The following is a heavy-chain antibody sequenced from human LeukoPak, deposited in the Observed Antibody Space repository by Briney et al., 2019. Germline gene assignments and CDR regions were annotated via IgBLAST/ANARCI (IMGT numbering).Heavy chain of an antibody. CDR3: ARDRYGSGSLGYMDV. J-gene: IGHJ6*03. D-gene: IGHD3-10*01. CDR2: INPNSGGT. V-gene: IGHV1-2*02. CDR1: GYTFTGYY. Sequence: GASVKVSCKASGYTFTGYYMHWVRQAPGQGLEWMGWINPNSGGTNYAQKFQGRVTMTRDTSISTAFMELSSLRSDDTAVYSCARDRYGSGSLGYMDVWGKGTTVTISS.